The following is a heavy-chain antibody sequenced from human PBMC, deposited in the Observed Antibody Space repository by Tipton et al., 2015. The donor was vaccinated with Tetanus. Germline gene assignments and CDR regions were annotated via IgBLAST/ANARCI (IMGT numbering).Heavy chain of an antibody. Sequence: TLSLTCTVSGDSISRGGYFLNWIRPRPGMGPGWVGYIYYSGDTYYNPSLKSRVSMSVDTSKNQFSLNLSSVTAADPAVYYCARDQGGGRVVRLNWLDPWGQGTLVTVSS. CDR2: IYYSGDT. V-gene: IGHV4-31*03. CDR3: ARDQGGGRVVRLNWLDP. D-gene: IGHD6-6*01. J-gene: IGHJ5*02. CDR1: GDSISRGGYF.